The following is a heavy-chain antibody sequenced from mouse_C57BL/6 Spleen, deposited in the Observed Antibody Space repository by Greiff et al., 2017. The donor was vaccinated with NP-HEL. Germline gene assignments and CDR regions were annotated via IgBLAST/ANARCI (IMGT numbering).Heavy chain of an antibody. CDR3: ARWEYYGSSDWFAY. V-gene: IGHV1-52*01. Sequence: VQLQQPGAELVRPGSSVKLSCKASGYTFTSYWMHWVKQRPIQGLEWIGNIDPSDSETHYNQKFKDKATLTVDQSSSTAYMQLSSLTSEDSAVYYCARWEYYGSSDWFAYWGQGTLVTVSA. D-gene: IGHD1-1*01. CDR1: GYTFTSYW. J-gene: IGHJ3*01. CDR2: IDPSDSET.